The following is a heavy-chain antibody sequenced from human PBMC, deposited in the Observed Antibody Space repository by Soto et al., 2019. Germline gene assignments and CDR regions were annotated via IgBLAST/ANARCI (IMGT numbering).Heavy chain of an antibody. CDR2: IIPIFGTA. CDR1: GGTFSSYA. CDR3: ARGITGTVSYYYGMDV. V-gene: IGHV1-69*12. D-gene: IGHD1-20*01. Sequence: QVQLVQSGAGVKKPGSSVKVSCKASGGTFSSYAISWVRQAPGQGLEWMGGIIPIFGTANYAQKFQSRVTITADESTSTAYMELSSLRSEDTAVYYCARGITGTVSYYYGMDVWGQGTTVTVSS. J-gene: IGHJ6*02.